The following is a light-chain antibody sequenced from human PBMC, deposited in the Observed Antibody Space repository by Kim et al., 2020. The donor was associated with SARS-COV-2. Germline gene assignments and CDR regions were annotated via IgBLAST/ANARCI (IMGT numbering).Light chain of an antibody. CDR3: QQYGSSPQT. V-gene: IGKV3-20*01. J-gene: IGKJ1*01. CDR2: DAS. CDR1: QSVSSSY. Sequence: EIVLTQSPGTLSLSSGERATLSCRASQSVSSSYLAWYQQKPGQAPRLLIYDASSRATGIPDRFSGSGSGTDFTLIISRLEPEDFAVYYCQQYGSSPQTFGQGTKVDI.